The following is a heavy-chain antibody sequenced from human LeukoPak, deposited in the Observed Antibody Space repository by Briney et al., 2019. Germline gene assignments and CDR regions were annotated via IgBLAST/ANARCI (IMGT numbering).Heavy chain of an antibody. CDR1: GFTFDDYG. CDR3: ARVTDSSSWYNWFDP. D-gene: IGHD6-13*01. J-gene: IGHJ5*02. Sequence: GGSLRLSCAASGFTFDDYGMSWVRQAPGKGLEWVSGINWNGGSIGYADSVKGRFTISRDNAKNSLYLQMNSLRAEDTALYYCARVTDSSSWYNWFDPWGQGTLVTVSS. V-gene: IGHV3-20*04. CDR2: INWNGGSI.